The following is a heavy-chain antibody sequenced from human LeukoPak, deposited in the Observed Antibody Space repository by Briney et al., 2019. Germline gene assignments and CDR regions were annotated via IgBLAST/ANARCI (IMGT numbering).Heavy chain of an antibody. D-gene: IGHD3-16*02. V-gene: IGHV3-23*01. J-gene: IGHJ4*02. CDR2: ISSSAGNT. CDR3: AKNRGFRGVIVVPPLDF. Sequence: GESLKISCAASGFPFSSYPMSWVRQAPGKGLEWVSSISSSAGNTYYADSVKGRFTISRDYSKNTLYLQMNSLRAEDTAIYYCAKNRGFRGVIVVPPLDFWGQGTLVTVSS. CDR1: GFPFSSYP.